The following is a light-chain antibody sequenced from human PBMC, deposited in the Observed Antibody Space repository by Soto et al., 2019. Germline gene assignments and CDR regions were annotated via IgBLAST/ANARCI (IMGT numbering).Light chain of an antibody. CDR3: SSYSTSSSLV. J-gene: IGLJ2*01. CDR1: STDIGAFNY. V-gene: IGLV2-14*03. CDR2: DVS. Sequence: QSALTQPASVSGSPGQSITISCAGTSTDIGAFNYVSWYQHHPGKAPKLLIFDVSDRPSGFSTRFSASKSANTASLTISGLQADDEADYYCSSYSTSSSLVFGGGTKVTVL.